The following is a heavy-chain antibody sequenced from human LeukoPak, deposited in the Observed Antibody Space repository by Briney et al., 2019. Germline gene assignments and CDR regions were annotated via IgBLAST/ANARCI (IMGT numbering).Heavy chain of an antibody. CDR3: ARHDPGWFDT. CDR1: GGSIGSYY. J-gene: IGHJ5*02. D-gene: IGHD7-27*01. Sequence: PSETLSLTCTVSGGSIGSYYWSWIRQPPGKGLEWIGHISYSGSTNYNPSLKSRATISVDTSKAHFSLKLSSATAADTAVYYCARHDPGWFDTWGQGTLVTVSS. V-gene: IGHV4-59*08. CDR2: ISYSGST.